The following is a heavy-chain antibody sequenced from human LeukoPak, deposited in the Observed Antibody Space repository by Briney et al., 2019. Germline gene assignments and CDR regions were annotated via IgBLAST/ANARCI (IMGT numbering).Heavy chain of an antibody. D-gene: IGHD6-19*01. Sequence: KTSETLSLTCTVSGGSISSYYWSWIRQPPGKGLGWIGYIYYSGSTNYNPSLKSRVTISVDTSKNQFSLKLSSVTAADTAVYYCARDRGSGWYNSVDYWGQGTLVTVSS. V-gene: IGHV4-59*01. CDR3: ARDRGSGWYNSVDY. CDR1: GGSISSYY. J-gene: IGHJ4*02. CDR2: IYYSGST.